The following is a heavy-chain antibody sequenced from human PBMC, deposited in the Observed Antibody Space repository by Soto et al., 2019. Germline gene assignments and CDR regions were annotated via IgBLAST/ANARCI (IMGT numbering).Heavy chain of an antibody. CDR1: GYTFTTYD. CDR3: ARDVRVGANMDAFEI. D-gene: IGHD1-26*01. Sequence: ASVKVSCKASGYTFTTYDISWVRQAPGQGLEWMGRISTYNGNTNYPQSLQGRLTMTTDTSTTTAYMELRSLRSDDTAVYYCARDVRVGANMDAFEIWGQGTMVTVSS. V-gene: IGHV1-18*01. CDR2: ISTYNGNT. J-gene: IGHJ3*02.